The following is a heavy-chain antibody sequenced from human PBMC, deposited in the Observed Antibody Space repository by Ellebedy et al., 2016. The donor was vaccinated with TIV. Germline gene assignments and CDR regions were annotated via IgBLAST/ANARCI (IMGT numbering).Heavy chain of an antibody. CDR3: AKDVGYSGYDGIGY. CDR1: GFAFDAYA. V-gene: IGHV3-9*01. D-gene: IGHD5-12*01. Sequence: SLKISXVASGFAFDAYAMHWVRQAPGKGLEWVSYLSWSSDMIGYADSVKGRFTISRDNAKKSLYLQMDSLRAEDTAFYYCAKDVGYSGYDGIGYWGQGTLVTVSS. CDR2: LSWSSDMI. J-gene: IGHJ4*02.